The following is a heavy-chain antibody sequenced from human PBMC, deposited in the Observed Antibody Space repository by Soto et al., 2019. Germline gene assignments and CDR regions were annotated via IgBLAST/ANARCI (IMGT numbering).Heavy chain of an antibody. CDR1: GFTFSSYA. CDR3: AKGGEGYCSGTSCLYHMDA. V-gene: IGHV3-23*01. Sequence: EVQLLESGGGLVQPGGSRRLSCAASGFTFSSYAMSWVRQAPGKGLGWVSSSSDSGSTYYADSGKGRFSMSRDLSKNTLYVQVRSLRAEDTAVYYCAKGGEGYCSGTSCLYHMDAWGKGTTVTVSS. J-gene: IGHJ6*03. D-gene: IGHD2-15*01. CDR2: SSDSGST.